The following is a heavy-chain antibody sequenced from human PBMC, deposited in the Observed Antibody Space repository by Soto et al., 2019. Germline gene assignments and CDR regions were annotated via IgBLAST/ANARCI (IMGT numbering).Heavy chain of an antibody. Sequence: QITLNESGPPLVKPTQTLTLTCTFSGFSLSTRGVGVGWIRQPPGKALEWLALLYWDDDERYSPSLMSRLTITKDTSKNQVFLTMTNVVPVDTATYYCAHRPRGFTYFYDHWGQGTLVTVSS. CDR2: LYWDDDE. V-gene: IGHV2-5*02. CDR1: GFSLSTRGVG. J-gene: IGHJ4*02. CDR3: AHRPRGFTYFYDH.